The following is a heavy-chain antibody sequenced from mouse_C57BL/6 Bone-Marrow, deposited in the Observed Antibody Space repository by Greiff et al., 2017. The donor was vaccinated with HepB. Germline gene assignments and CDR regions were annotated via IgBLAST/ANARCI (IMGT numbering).Heavy chain of an antibody. D-gene: IGHD2-3*01. CDR3: TTGDGYSYYFDY. V-gene: IGHV1-64*01. CDR2: IHPNSGST. Sequence: QVQLQQPGAELVKPGASVKLSCKASGYTFTSYWMHWVKQRPGQGLEWIGMIHPNSGSTNYNEKFKSKATLTVDKSSNTAYLQLSSLTSEDTAVYYCTTGDGYSYYFDYWGQGTTLTVSS. J-gene: IGHJ2*01. CDR1: GYTFTSYW.